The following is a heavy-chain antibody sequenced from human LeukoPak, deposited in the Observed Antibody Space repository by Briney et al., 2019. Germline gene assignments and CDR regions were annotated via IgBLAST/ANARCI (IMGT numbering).Heavy chain of an antibody. CDR3: ARDYDRLTRKIGRDSLYYYYYYMDV. J-gene: IGHJ6*03. CDR2: ISTSSSYI. Sequence: GGSLRLSCAASGFTFSTYSMNWVRQAPGKGLEWVSSISTSSSYIKYADSVKGRFTISRDNARNSLSLQMNSLRAEDTAVYYCARDYDRLTRKIGRDSLYYYYYYMDVWGKGTTVTVSS. V-gene: IGHV3-21*01. CDR1: GFTFSTYS. D-gene: IGHD3-16*01.